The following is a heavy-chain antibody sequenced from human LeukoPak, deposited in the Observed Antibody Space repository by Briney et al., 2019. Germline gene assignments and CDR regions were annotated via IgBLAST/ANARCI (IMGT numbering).Heavy chain of an antibody. CDR2: IKXKTDGGTT. V-gene: IGHV3-15*01. J-gene: IGHJ4*02. D-gene: IGHD3-9*01. CDR3: TTVPGYDILTGYYTFYFDY. Sequence: IKXKTDGGTTDYAAPVKGRFTISRDDSKNTLYLQMNSLKTEDTAVYYCTTVPGYDILTGYYTFYFDYWGQGTLVTVSS.